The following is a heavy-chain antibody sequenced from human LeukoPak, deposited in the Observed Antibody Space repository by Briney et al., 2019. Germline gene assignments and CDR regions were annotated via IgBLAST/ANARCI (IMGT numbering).Heavy chain of an antibody. V-gene: IGHV3-7*01. CDR1: GFSFRTDW. D-gene: IGHD6-13*01. Sequence: GGSLRLSCAASGFSFRTDWMGWVRQPPGKGLEWVANIKQDGSEKYYVDSVKGRFTISRDNAKNSLFLQMNSLRVEDTAVYYCVRSQYSSSSWGQGTLVAVSS. CDR2: IKQDGSEK. CDR3: VRSQYSSSS. J-gene: IGHJ5*02.